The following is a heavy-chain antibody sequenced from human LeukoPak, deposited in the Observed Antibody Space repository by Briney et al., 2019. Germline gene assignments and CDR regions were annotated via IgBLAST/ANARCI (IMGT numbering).Heavy chain of an antibody. V-gene: IGHV3-7*01. J-gene: IGHJ4*02. CDR1: GFMFSSYW. Sequence: PGGSLRLSCAASGFMFSSYWMSWVRQAPGKGLEWVADIKEDGSEKSYVDSVKGRFTISRDNAKNSLYLQMNTLRAEDTAVYYCARFTPRLTREKFDYWGQGTLVTVSS. CDR3: ARFTPRLTREKFDY. D-gene: IGHD2-2*01. CDR2: IKEDGSEK.